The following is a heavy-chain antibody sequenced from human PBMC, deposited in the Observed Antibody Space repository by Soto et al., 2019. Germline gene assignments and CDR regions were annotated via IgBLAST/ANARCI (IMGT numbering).Heavy chain of an antibody. J-gene: IGHJ4*02. D-gene: IGHD6-19*01. V-gene: IGHV3-48*01. CDR3: SKGPHTNVGWPYYFES. CDR1: GFSLANYP. CDR2: SSPRGDTI. Sequence: VQLVESGGGLVQPGGSLRLSCVASGFSLANYPMNWVRQTPGKGLEWISYSSPRGDTIYYADSVEGRFTISRDNARNSLSLHMSSLRGADSALYYCSKGPHTNVGWPYYFESWGQGVPVTVSS.